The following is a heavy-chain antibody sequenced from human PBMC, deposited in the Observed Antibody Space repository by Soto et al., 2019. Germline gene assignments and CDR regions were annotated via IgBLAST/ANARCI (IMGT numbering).Heavy chain of an antibody. Sequence: GGSLRLSCAASGFTFSNAWMSWVRQAPGKGLEGVGRIKSKTDGGTTDYAAHVKVRFTISRDDSKNTLYMQMTSRKTADTAVYYCTTLGDSSSYYYYGMDVWGQGTTVTVSS. CDR3: TTLGDSSSYYYYGMDV. J-gene: IGHJ6*02. V-gene: IGHV3-15*01. D-gene: IGHD6-6*01. CDR2: IKSKTDGGTT. CDR1: GFTFSNAW.